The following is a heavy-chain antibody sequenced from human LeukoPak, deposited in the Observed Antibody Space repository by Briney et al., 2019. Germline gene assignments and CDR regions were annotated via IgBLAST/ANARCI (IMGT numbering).Heavy chain of an antibody. CDR2: INHSGST. J-gene: IGHJ4*02. CDR3: ARGRGYSYGLKFYYFDY. Sequence: SETLSLTCAVYGGSFSGYYWSWIRQPPGKGPGWIGEINHSGSTNYNPSLKSRVTISVDTSKNQFSLKLSSVTAADTAVYYCARGRGYSYGLKFYYFDYWGQGTLVTVSS. D-gene: IGHD5-18*01. CDR1: GGSFSGYY. V-gene: IGHV4-34*01.